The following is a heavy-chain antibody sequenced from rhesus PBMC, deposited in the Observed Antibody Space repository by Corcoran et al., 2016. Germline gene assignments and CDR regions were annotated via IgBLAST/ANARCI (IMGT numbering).Heavy chain of an antibody. CDR2: IYGSGRST. J-gene: IGHJ4*01. V-gene: IGHV4-160*01. Sequence: QVQLQESGPGLVKPSETLSLTCAVSGGSTRSTYWSWLRQPPGKGLEWIGRIYGSGRSTDYNPSLKSRVTISTDTSKNQFSLKLSSVTAADTAVYYCARKRYYFDYWGQGVLVTVSS. CDR1: GGSTRSTY. CDR3: ARKRYYFDY.